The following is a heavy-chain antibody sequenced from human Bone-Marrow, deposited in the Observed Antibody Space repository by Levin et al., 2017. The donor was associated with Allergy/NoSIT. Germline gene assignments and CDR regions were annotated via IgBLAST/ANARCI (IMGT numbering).Heavy chain of an antibody. D-gene: IGHD3-9*01. CDR1: GGSISSYY. CDR3: ARGLVTASYFDY. CDR2: IYYSGST. J-gene: IGHJ4*02. V-gene: IGHV4-59*01. Sequence: SETLSLTCTVSGGSISSYYWSWIRQPPGKGLEWIGYIYYSGSTNYNPSLKSRVTISVDTSKNQFSLKLSSVTAADTAVYYCARGLVTASYFDYWGQGTLVTVSS.